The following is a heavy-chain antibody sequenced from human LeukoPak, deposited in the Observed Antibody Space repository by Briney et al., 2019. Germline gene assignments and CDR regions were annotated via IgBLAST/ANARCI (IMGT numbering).Heavy chain of an antibody. V-gene: IGHV1-2*02. J-gene: IGHJ4*02. CDR1: GYTFTGYY. Sequence: GASVKVSCKASGYTFTGYYMHWVRQAPGQGLEWMGWINPNSGGTNYAQKFQGRVTMTRDTSISTAYMELSRLRSDDTAVYYCARAYYYDSSGYLPDYWGQGTLVTVSS. D-gene: IGHD3-22*01. CDR3: ARAYYYDSSGYLPDY. CDR2: INPNSGGT.